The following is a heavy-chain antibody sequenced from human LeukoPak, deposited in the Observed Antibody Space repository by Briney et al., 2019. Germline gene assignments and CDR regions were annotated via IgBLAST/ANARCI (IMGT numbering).Heavy chain of an antibody. CDR2: VSFDGTNN. CDR3: ARDRNVICADFDS. Sequence: GGSLRLSCAASGFIFENFAIHWVRQAPGGGLEWVSVVSFDGTNNFYGDSVKGRFTVSRDNSNNTVFLHMNSLRPDDTAVYFCARDRNVICADFDSWGQGTLVTVSS. J-gene: IGHJ5*01. CDR1: GFIFENFA. D-gene: IGHD2-21*01. V-gene: IGHV3-30*04.